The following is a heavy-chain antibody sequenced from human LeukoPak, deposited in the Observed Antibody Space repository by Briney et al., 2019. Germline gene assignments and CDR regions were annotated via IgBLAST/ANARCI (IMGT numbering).Heavy chain of an antibody. CDR3: AKGPGGSGSSSPYFDS. CDR2: INYSGTSP. Sequence: SGGSLRLSCAASGFTFSNYAMTWVRQAPGKGLEWVSGINYSGTSPYYAGSVKGRFSVSRDNSKNTLYLQMDSLRVEDTAVYFCAKGPGGSGSSSPYFDSWGQGSLVTVSS. J-gene: IGHJ4*02. CDR1: GFTFSNYA. D-gene: IGHD6-13*01. V-gene: IGHV3-23*01.